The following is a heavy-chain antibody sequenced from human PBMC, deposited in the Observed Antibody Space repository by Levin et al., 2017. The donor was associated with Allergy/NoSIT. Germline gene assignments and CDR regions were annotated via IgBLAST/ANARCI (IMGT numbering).Heavy chain of an antibody. J-gene: IGHJ4*02. Sequence: VASVKVSCKASGYTFTGYYMHWVRQAPGQGLEWMGWINPNSGGTNYAQKFQGRVTMTRDTSISTAYMELSRLRSDDTAVYYCAREERIDYGDYGIDYWGQGTLVTVSS. CDR3: AREERIDYGDYGIDY. V-gene: IGHV1-2*02. CDR2: INPNSGGT. D-gene: IGHD4-17*01. CDR1: GYTFTGYY.